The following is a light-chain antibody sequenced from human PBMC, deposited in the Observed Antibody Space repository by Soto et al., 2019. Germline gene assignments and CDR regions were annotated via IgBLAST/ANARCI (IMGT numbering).Light chain of an antibody. CDR1: QSISSW. V-gene: IGKV1-5*01. Sequence: DIQMTQSPSTLSASVGDRVTITCRASQSISSWLAWYQQKPGKAPKLLIYDASSLESGVPSRFSCSGSGSDFTLTISSLQPDDFAAYYCQQYNSYPVTFGQGTKLEIK. CDR2: DAS. CDR3: QQYNSYPVT. J-gene: IGKJ2*01.